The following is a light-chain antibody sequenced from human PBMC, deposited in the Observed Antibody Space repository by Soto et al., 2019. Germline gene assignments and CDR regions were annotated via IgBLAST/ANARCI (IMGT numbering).Light chain of an antibody. Sequence: QPVLTQPPSVSGAPGQRVTISCTGSSSNIGAGYDVHWYQQLPGTAPKLLISGNTNRPSGVPDRFSGSKSGTSASLAITGLQAEDEADYYCQSYDNTLGVVFGGGTKLTVL. CDR3: QSYDNTLGVV. CDR2: GNT. J-gene: IGLJ2*01. V-gene: IGLV1-40*01. CDR1: SSNIGAGYD.